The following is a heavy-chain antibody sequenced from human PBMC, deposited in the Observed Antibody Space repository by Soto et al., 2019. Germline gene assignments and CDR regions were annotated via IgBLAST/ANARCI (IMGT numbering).Heavy chain of an antibody. CDR1: GYSFSTYA. CDR3: ATSYDSGFDP. J-gene: IGHJ5*02. CDR2: ITPNNGYT. Sequence: QLQLMQSGGEAKNPGASVKVSCEASGYSFSTYAISCLRQAPGQGLEWMGLITPNNGYTNYAQKFQRRLILTTDIASSTAYMELTSLRYDDTAMYYCATSYDSGFDPWGQGTLVSVS. V-gene: IGHV1-18*01. D-gene: IGHD3-3*01.